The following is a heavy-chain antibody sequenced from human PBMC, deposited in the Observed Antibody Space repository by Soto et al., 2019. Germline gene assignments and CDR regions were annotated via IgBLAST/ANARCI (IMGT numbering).Heavy chain of an antibody. V-gene: IGHV4-4*07. Sequence: QVQLQESGPGLVKPSETLSLTCTVSGGSVSSYYWSWIRQPAGKGLEWIGRVYTSGSTNYNPSLKSRDTMSVDTSKNQFSLKLSSVTAADTAVYYCARQGLDGRYFDSWGQGTLVTVPS. CDR3: ARQGLDGRYFDS. J-gene: IGHJ4*02. CDR1: GGSVSSYY. CDR2: VYTSGST. D-gene: IGHD2-15*01.